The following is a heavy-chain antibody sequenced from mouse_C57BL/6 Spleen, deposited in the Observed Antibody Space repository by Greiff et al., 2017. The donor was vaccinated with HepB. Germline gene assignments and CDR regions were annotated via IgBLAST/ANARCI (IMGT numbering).Heavy chain of an antibody. J-gene: IGHJ2*01. Sequence: EVQLQQSGAELVRPGASVKLSCTASGFNIKDDYMHWVKQRPEQGLEWIGWIDPENGDTEYASKFQGKATITADRSSNTAYLQLSSLTSEDTAVYYCTTLGYYGSSYGHYWGQGTTLTVSS. CDR3: TTLGYYGSSYGHY. CDR2: IDPENGDT. CDR1: GFNIKDDY. V-gene: IGHV14-4*01. D-gene: IGHD1-1*01.